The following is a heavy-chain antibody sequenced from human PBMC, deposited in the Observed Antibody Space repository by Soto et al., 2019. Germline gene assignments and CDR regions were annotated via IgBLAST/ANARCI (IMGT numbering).Heavy chain of an antibody. Sequence: GGSLSLSCAASGFTFSSYAMSWVRQAPGKGLEWISAVSGSGGSTYYADSVKGRFTISRDTSKNTLFLQMNSLRAEDTAVYYCAKDRYGDYGGIDYWGQGTMVTVSS. CDR3: AKDRYGDYGGIDY. CDR2: VSGSGGST. D-gene: IGHD4-17*01. J-gene: IGHJ4*02. V-gene: IGHV3-23*01. CDR1: GFTFSSYA.